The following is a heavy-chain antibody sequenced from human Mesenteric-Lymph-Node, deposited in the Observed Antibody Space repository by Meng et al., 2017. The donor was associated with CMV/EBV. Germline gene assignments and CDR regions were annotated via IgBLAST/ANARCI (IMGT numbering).Heavy chain of an antibody. J-gene: IGHJ4*02. Sequence: GESLKISCAASGFTFSSYAMSWVRQAPGKGLEWVSAISGSGGSTYYADSVKGRFTISRDNSKNTLYLQMNSLRAEDTAVYYCAKAGPGELLLLDYWGQGTLVTVSS. CDR2: ISGSGGST. CDR3: AKAGPGELLLLDY. V-gene: IGHV3-23*01. CDR1: GFTFSSYA. D-gene: IGHD1-26*01.